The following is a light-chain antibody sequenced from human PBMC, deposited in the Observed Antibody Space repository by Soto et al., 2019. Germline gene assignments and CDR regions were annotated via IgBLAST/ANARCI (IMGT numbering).Light chain of an antibody. V-gene: IGKV3-15*01. CDR1: QSVAKD. CDR2: GAS. Sequence: EIVMTQSGATLSMSPGETATLSCRASQSVAKDLAWYQHKPGQAPRLLIHGASTRATGIPARFSGVGSGTEFTLTISSLQSEDFAVYYCQQYNKWPQTFGQGTRLEIK. J-gene: IGKJ5*01. CDR3: QQYNKWPQT.